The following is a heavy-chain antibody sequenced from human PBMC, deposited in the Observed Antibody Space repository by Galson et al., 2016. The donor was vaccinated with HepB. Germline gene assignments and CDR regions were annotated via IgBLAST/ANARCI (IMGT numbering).Heavy chain of an antibody. CDR2: LNIEDGET. D-gene: IGHD5-12*01. CDR1: GYTLTELS. CDR3: ATDLLLVADREHAFDI. Sequence: SVKVSCKVYGYTLTELSIHWVRQAPGKGLEWVGGLNIEDGETIYIQEFQGRVTMTEDTSTVTAYMELSSLRSEDTAVYYCATDLLLVADREHAFDIWGQGTMVTVSS. J-gene: IGHJ3*02. V-gene: IGHV1-24*01.